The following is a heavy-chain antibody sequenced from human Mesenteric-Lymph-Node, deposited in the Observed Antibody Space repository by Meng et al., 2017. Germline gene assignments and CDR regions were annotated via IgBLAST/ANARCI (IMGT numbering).Heavy chain of an antibody. D-gene: IGHD3-22*01. Sequence: SETLSLTCAVYGGSFSGYYWSWIRQPPGKGLEWIGEINHSGSTNYNPSLKSRVTISVDTSKNQFSLKLSSVTAADTAVYYCARDFYDSSGYYGAFDGFDPWGQGTLVTVS. CDR3: ARDFYDSSGYYGAFDGFDP. V-gene: IGHV4-34*01. J-gene: IGHJ5*02. CDR2: INHSGST. CDR1: GGSFSGYY.